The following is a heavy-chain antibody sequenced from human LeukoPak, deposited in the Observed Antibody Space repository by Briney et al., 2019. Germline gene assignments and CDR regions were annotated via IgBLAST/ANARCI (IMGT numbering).Heavy chain of an antibody. CDR2: MNPNSGNT. Sequence: GASVKVSCKASGYTFTSYDINWVRQATGQGLEWMGWMNPNSGNTGYAQKFQGRVTMTRNTSISTAYMELSSLRSEGTAVCYCARGRLYSSGWYYFDYWGQGTLVTVSS. D-gene: IGHD6-19*01. V-gene: IGHV1-8*01. J-gene: IGHJ4*02. CDR1: GYTFTSYD. CDR3: ARGRLYSSGWYYFDY.